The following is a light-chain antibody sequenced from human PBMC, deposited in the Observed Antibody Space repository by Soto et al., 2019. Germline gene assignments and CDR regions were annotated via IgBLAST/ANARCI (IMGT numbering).Light chain of an antibody. V-gene: IGLV2-8*01. J-gene: IGLJ1*01. CDR3: SSSAGSNIRYV. CDR1: SSDVGGYNY. Sequence: QSALTQPPSASGSPGQSVTISCTGTSSDVGGYNYVSWYQQHPGKAPKLMIYEVSKRPSGVPDRFSGSKSGNTASLTVSGLQAEDEADYYCSSSAGSNIRYVFGTGTKLTVL. CDR2: EVS.